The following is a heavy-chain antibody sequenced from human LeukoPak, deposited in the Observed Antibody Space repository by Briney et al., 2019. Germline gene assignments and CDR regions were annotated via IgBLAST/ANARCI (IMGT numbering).Heavy chain of an antibody. Sequence: SGGSLRLSCTASGSPFIEYSMNWVPEAPGEGLEWISYIGIDSGNTKYAASVRGRFTISAHKAKNSLYLQMNSLRVEDTAVYYCAREHNYAFDNWGQGTLVSVAS. CDR2: IGIDSGNT. CDR1: GSPFIEYS. D-gene: IGHD1-1*01. CDR3: AREHNYAFDN. J-gene: IGHJ4*02. V-gene: IGHV3-48*01.